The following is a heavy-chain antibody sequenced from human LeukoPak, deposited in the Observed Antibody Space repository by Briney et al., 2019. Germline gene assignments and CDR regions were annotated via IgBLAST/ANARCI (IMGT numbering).Heavy chain of an antibody. D-gene: IGHD3-22*01. CDR3: ARIYYYDTSGYSDRTLDY. V-gene: IGHV3-21*01. CDR1: GFTFSSYS. J-gene: IGHJ4*02. CDR2: ISSSSSYI. Sequence: GGSLRLSCAASGFTFSSYSMNWVRQAPGKGLEWVSSISSSSSYIYYADSVKGRFTISRDNAKNSLYLQMNSLRAEDTAVYYCARIYYYDTSGYSDRTLDYWGQGTLVIVSS.